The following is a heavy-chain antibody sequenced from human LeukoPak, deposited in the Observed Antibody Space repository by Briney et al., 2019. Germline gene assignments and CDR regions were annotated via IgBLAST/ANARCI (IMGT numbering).Heavy chain of an antibody. CDR1: GGSFSGYY. Sequence: PSETLSLTCAVYGGSFSGYYWSWIRQPPGKGLEWIGEINHSESTNYNPSLKSRVTISVDTSKNQFSLKLSSVTAADTAVYYCARERSLTVAGTNWFDPWGQGTLVTVSS. V-gene: IGHV4-34*01. D-gene: IGHD6-19*01. J-gene: IGHJ5*02. CDR3: ARERSLTVAGTNWFDP. CDR2: INHSEST.